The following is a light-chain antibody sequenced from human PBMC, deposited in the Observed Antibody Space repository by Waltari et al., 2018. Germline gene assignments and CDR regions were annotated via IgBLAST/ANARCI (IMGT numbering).Light chain of an antibody. CDR3: QGWNSSRAQVL. V-gene: IGLV3-21*04. CDR1: NIGSRS. J-gene: IGLJ2*01. Sequence: SYVLTQPPSVSVAPGQTARITCGVNNIGSRSVHWCQQRPGQAPVVVIYYDTDWPSGIPGRISGSKDRDTATLTIRRVEAGDEADYCCQGWNSSRAQVLVGGATRLTVL. CDR2: YDT.